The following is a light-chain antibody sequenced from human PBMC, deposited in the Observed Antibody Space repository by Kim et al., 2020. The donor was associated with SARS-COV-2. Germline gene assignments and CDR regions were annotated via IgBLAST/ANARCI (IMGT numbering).Light chain of an antibody. V-gene: IGKV1-9*01. Sequence: LSASVGDTVTITCRASQAISDYLAWYQQEPGKAPKLLIFGASVLQRGVPSRFSGTRSGTEFTLTINSLQPEDFTSYYCQQLNSYPLFGQGTKLEI. CDR3: QQLNSYPL. CDR2: GAS. CDR1: QAISDY. J-gene: IGKJ2*01.